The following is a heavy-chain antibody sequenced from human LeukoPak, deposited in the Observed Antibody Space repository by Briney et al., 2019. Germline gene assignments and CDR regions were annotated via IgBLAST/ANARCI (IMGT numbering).Heavy chain of an antibody. CDR2: IIPIFGTA. D-gene: IGHD6-13*01. J-gene: IGHJ4*02. CDR3: ARDGNSAAAGPFDY. Sequence: RASVKVSCKASGGTFSSYAISWVRQAPGQGLEWMGGIIPIFGTANYAQKFQGRVTMTRDTSTSTVYMELSSLRSEDTAVYYCARDGNSAAAGPFDYWGQGTLVTVSS. CDR1: GGTFSSYA. V-gene: IGHV1-69*05.